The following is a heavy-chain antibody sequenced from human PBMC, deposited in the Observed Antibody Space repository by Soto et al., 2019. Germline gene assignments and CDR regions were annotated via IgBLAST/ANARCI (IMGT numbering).Heavy chain of an antibody. CDR3: AASAPPATNYYYAMDV. V-gene: IGHV4-61*01. Sequence: SETLSLTCTVSGGSVSSGSFYWSWIRRPPGKGLEWIGYFYDSGSTNYNPTLRSRVTMSVDTSKNQFSLKLSSVTAADTAVYYCAASAPPATNYYYAMDVWGQGTTVTVSS. D-gene: IGHD5-12*01. CDR1: GGSVSSGSFY. J-gene: IGHJ6*02. CDR2: FYDSGST.